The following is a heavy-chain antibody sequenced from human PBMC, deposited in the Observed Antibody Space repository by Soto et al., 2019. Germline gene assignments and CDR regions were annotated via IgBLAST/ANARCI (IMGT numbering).Heavy chain of an antibody. J-gene: IGHJ6*03. CDR3: ARSPLRSYSGYDRRGHYYYYMDV. CDR2: IGTAGDT. D-gene: IGHD5-12*01. Sequence: GGSLRLSCAASGFTFSSYDMHWVRQATGKGLEWVSAIGTAGDTYYPGSVKGRFTISRENAKNSLYLQMNSLRAGDTAVYYCARSPLRSYSGYDRRGHYYYYMDVWGKGTTVTVSS. CDR1: GFTFSSYD. V-gene: IGHV3-13*01.